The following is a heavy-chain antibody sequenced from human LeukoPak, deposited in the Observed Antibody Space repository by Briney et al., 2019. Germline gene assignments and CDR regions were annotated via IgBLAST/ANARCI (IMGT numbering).Heavy chain of an antibody. D-gene: IGHD1-1*01. CDR1: GFTFSTYS. CDR2: ITSSSSTR. CDR3: AKQGVQLERHDYYYYYMDV. Sequence: PGGALRLSCAASGFTFSTYSMNWVRQAPGKGLEWVSYITSSSSTRFYADSVKGRFTISRDNSKNTLYLQMNSLRAEDTAVYYCAKQGVQLERHDYYYYYMDVWGKGTTVTVSS. J-gene: IGHJ6*03. V-gene: IGHV3-48*01.